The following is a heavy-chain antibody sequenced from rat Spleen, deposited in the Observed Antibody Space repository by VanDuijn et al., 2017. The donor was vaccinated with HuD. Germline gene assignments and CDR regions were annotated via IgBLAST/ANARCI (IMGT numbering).Heavy chain of an antibody. CDR2: ISYEGSST. J-gene: IGHJ4*01. V-gene: IGHV5-22*01. CDR3: ARPHSSLYVMDA. CDR1: GFTFSDYY. D-gene: IGHD1-2*01. Sequence: EVQLVESGGGLVQPGRSLKLSCAASGFTFSDYYMAWVRQAPKKGLEWLASISYEGSSTYYGDSVKCRFTISRNNAKSTLYLQMNSLRSEDTATYYCARPHSSLYVMDAWGQGASVTVSS.